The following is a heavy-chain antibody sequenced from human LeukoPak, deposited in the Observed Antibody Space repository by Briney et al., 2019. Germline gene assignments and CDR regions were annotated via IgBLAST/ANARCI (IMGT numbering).Heavy chain of an antibody. CDR1: GYTFTTSG. V-gene: IGHV1-18*01. CDR2: ISAYNGNT. Sequence: ASVKVSFKGSGYTFTTSGFNWVRQAPGQGLEGMGWISAYNGNTNYAQKLQGRGTMTTDTSTSTAYMELRSLRSDDTAVYYCAGESSYGSGSYSLWGQGTLVTVSS. CDR3: AGESSYGSGSYSL. J-gene: IGHJ4*02. D-gene: IGHD3-10*01.